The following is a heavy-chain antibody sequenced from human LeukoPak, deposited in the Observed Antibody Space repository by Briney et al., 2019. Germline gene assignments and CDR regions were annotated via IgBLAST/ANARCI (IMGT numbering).Heavy chain of an antibody. CDR1: GVSITNYY. CDR2: IYYTGST. D-gene: IGHD6-13*01. V-gene: IGHV4-59*01. Sequence: PSETLSLTCTVSGVSITNYYWSWIRQPPGKGLEWIGYIYYTGSTNYNLSLKSRVTISVDTSKNQFSLKLSSVTAADTAVYYCASRTYSSSWYSDYWGQGTLVTVSS. J-gene: IGHJ4*02. CDR3: ASRTYSSSWYSDY.